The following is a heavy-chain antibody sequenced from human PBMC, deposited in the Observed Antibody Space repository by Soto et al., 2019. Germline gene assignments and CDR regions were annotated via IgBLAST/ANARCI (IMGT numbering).Heavy chain of an antibody. CDR3: AIPLPKQQLVRGAFDH. J-gene: IGHJ4*02. CDR1: GGTFRNYA. Sequence: QVQLVQSEAEVKKPGSSVKLSCKTSGGTFRNYAINWVRQAPGQGLEWMGGSIPVFDTANYAQTFQGRFTITADESTSTAYMELSSLRSEDTAVYYCAIPLPKQQLVRGAFDHWGQGTLVTVAS. V-gene: IGHV1-69*01. CDR2: SIPVFDTA. D-gene: IGHD6-13*01.